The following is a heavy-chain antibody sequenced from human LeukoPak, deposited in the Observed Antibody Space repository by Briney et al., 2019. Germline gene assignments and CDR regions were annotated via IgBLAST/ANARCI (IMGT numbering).Heavy chain of an antibody. CDR1: SYTFTSYG. CDR3: ARGEYYYDSSGYYSAAFDI. V-gene: IGHV1-18*01. J-gene: IGHJ3*02. CDR2: ISAYNGNT. Sequence: ASVKVSCKASSYTFTSYGISWVRQAPGQGLEWMGWISAYNGNTNYAQKLQGRVTMTTDTSTSTANMELRSLRSDDTAVYYCARGEYYYDSSGYYSAAFDIWGQGTMVTVSS. D-gene: IGHD3-22*01.